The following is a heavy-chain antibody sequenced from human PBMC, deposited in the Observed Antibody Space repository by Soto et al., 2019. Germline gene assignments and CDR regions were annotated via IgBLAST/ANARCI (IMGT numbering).Heavy chain of an antibody. V-gene: IGHV3-30*18. CDR1: GFTFSSYG. CDR3: AKEAARGPYYYDSSGYPYYFDY. CDR2: ISYDGSNK. J-gene: IGHJ4*02. Sequence: GGSLRLSCAASGFTFSSYGMHWVRQAPGKGLEWVAVISYDGSNKYYADSVKGRFTISRDNSKNTLYLQMNSLRAEDTAVYYCAKEAARGPYYYDSSGYPYYFDYWGQGTLVTVSS. D-gene: IGHD3-22*01.